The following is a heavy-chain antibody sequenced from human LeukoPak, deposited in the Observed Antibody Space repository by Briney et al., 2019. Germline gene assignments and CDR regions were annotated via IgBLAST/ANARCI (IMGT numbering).Heavy chain of an antibody. D-gene: IGHD2-15*01. CDR3: AREGYCSGGSWYPEYFQH. CDR2: INHSGST. J-gene: IGHJ1*01. Sequence: SETLSLTCAVYGGSFSGYYWSWIRQPPGKGLEWIGEINHSGSTNYNPSLKSRVTISVDTSKNQFSLKLSSVTAADTAVYYCAREGYCSGGSWYPEYFQHWGQGTLVNVFS. V-gene: IGHV4-34*01. CDR1: GGSFSGYY.